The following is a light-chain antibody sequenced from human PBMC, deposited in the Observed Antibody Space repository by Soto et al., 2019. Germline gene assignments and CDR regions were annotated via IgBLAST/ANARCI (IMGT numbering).Light chain of an antibody. Sequence: EIVMTQSPATLSVSPGERATLSCRAGQSVSDNLAWYQQRPGQAPRLLFYGASTRATGVPVRFSASGSGTEFTLTISSLQSEDFAVYYCQQYNNWPPWTFGQGTKVEIK. CDR3: QQYNNWPPWT. CDR2: GAS. J-gene: IGKJ1*01. CDR1: QSVSDN. V-gene: IGKV3-15*01.